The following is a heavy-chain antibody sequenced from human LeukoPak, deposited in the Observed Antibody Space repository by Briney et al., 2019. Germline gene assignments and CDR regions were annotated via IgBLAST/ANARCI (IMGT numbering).Heavy chain of an antibody. CDR3: ASVYSRPWY. D-gene: IGHD5-18*01. V-gene: IGHV3-74*01. CDR2: INSDGSST. J-gene: IGHJ4*02. Sequence: PGGSLRLSCAPSGSTFSSYWMHWVRHPPGEGLVWGSRINSDGSSTSYADSVKGRFTISRDNAKNTLYLQMNSLRAEDTAVYYCASVYSRPWYWGQGTLVTVSS. CDR1: GSTFSSYW.